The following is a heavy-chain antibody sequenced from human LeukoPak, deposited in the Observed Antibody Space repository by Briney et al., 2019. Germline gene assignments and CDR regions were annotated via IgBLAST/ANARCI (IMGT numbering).Heavy chain of an antibody. D-gene: IGHD3-22*01. CDR3: AKDRSYYDSSGSYFDY. CDR2: IRYDGSNK. V-gene: IGHV3-30*02. J-gene: IGHJ4*02. CDR1: GFTFSSYG. Sequence: PGGSLRLSCAASGFTFSSYGMHWVRQAPGKGLEWVAFIRYDGSNKYYADSVKGRFTISRDNSKNTLYLQMNSLRAEDTAVYYCAKDRSYYDSSGSYFDYWGQGTLVTVSS.